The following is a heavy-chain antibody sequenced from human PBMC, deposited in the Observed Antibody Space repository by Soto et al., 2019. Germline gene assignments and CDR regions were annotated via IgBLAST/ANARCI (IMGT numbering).Heavy chain of an antibody. Sequence: ASVKVSCKASGYTFTSDDINWVRQATGQGLEWMGRMNPNSGNTGYAQKFQGRVTMTRNTSISTAYMELSSLRSEDTAVYYCARRGLSVSPTFRPHNKGMDVGVQGATATVS. D-gene: IGHD1-1*01. V-gene: IGHV1-8*01. CDR1: GYTFTSDD. CDR2: MNPNSGNT. J-gene: IGHJ6*02. CDR3: ARRGLSVSPTFRPHNKGMDV.